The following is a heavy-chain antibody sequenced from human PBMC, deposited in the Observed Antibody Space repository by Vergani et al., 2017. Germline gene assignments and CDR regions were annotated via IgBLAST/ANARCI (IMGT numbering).Heavy chain of an antibody. CDR2: ISDSGGST. J-gene: IGHJ6*02. Sequence: VQLVESGGGVVQPGRSLRLSCVASGFTFSSYAMSWVRQAPGKGLEWVSSISDSGGSTFYADSVKGRFTISRDNSKNTLYLQMNSLRVEDTAVYYCAKDSLGYYGMDVWGQGTTVTVSS. V-gene: IGHV3-23*04. CDR3: AKDSLGYYGMDV. CDR1: GFTFSSYA. D-gene: IGHD3-16*01.